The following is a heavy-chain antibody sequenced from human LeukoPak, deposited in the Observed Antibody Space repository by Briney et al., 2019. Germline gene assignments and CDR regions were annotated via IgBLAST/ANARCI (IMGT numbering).Heavy chain of an antibody. Sequence: GGSLRLACAASGLTFSSYGMHWVRQAPGKGLEWVAFIRYDGSNKYYADSVKGRFTISRDDSKNTLYLQMNSLRAEDTAVYYCAKGATYYYDSSGYYFDYWGQGTLVTVSS. D-gene: IGHD3-22*01. CDR1: GLTFSSYG. CDR3: AKGATYYYDSSGYYFDY. J-gene: IGHJ4*02. V-gene: IGHV3-30*02. CDR2: IRYDGSNK.